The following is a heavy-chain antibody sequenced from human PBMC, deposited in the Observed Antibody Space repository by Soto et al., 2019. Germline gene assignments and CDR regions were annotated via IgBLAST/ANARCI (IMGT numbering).Heavy chain of an antibody. D-gene: IGHD4-17*01. J-gene: IGHJ4*02. CDR2: IYYSGST. V-gene: IGHV4-31*03. CDR3: ARVTVTTSSIDY. Sequence: SETLSLTCTVSGGSISSGGYYWSWIRQHPGKGLEWIGYIYYSGSTYYNPSLKSRVTISVDTSKNQFSLKLSSVTAADTAVYYCARVTVTTSSIDYWGQGTLVTVSS. CDR1: GGSISSGGYY.